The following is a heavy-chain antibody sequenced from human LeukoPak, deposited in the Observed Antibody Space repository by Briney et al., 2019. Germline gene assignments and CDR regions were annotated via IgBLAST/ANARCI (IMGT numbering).Heavy chain of an antibody. J-gene: IGHJ3*02. Sequence: ASVKVFCKASGYTFTSYYMHWLRQAPGQGLEWMGIINPSGGYTSYVQKFQGRVTMTRDTSTTTVYMELSSLRSEDTAVYYCASGYSRPGHARDAFDIWGQGTKVTVSS. CDR2: INPSGGYT. V-gene: IGHV1-46*01. CDR3: ASGYSRPGHARDAFDI. D-gene: IGHD2-15*01. CDR1: GYTFTSYY.